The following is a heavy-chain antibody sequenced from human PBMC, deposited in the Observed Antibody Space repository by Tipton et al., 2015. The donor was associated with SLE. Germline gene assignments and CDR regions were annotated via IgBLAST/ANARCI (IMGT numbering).Heavy chain of an antibody. CDR3: ARSYCGGDCYDNWFDP. V-gene: IGHV4-39*07. D-gene: IGHD2-21*01. J-gene: IGHJ5*02. Sequence: TLSLTCTVSDDSLSSISFQWDWIRQSPGKGLEWIGTISHSGDTHYNPSLKSRVTLSVDTSKNQFSLKLSSVTAADTAVYYCARSYCGGDCYDNWFDPWGQGTLVTVSS. CDR1: DDSLSSISFQ. CDR2: ISHSGDT.